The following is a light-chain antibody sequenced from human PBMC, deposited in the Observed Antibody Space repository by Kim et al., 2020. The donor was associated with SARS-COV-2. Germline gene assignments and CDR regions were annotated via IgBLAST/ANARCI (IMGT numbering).Light chain of an antibody. CDR3: QAWDSSTAV. CDR1: KLGDKY. Sequence: VSQGHTASITCSGDKLGDKYACLYQQKPGQSPVLVIYQDSKRPSGIPERFSGSNSGNTATLTISGTQAMDEADYYCQAWDSSTAVFGGGTKLTVL. V-gene: IGLV3-1*01. CDR2: QDS. J-gene: IGLJ3*02.